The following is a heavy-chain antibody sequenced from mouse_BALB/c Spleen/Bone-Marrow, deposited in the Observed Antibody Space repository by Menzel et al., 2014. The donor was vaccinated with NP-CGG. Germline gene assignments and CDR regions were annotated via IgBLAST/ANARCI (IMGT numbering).Heavy chain of an antibody. D-gene: IGHD1-1*01. J-gene: IGHJ4*01. CDR1: GYTFTRYW. V-gene: IGHV1-7*01. CDR2: INPSTGYT. Sequence: VQLQQSGAELAKPGASVKMSCKASGYTFTRYWIHWVKPGPGQGLEWIGYINPSTGYTEYNQKFKDKATLTADKSSSTACMQLSSLTSEDSAVYYCARGDYYGKGGAMDYWGQGTSVTVSS. CDR3: ARGDYYGKGGAMDY.